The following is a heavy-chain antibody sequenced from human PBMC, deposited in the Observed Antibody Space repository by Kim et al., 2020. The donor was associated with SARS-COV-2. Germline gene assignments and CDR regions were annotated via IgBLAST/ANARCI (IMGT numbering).Heavy chain of an antibody. CDR1: GGSISGFV. J-gene: IGHJ4*02. V-gene: IGHV4-59*01. Sequence: SETLSLTCTVSGGSISGFVWSWIRQPPGKGLEWIAYISDSGSTNYNPSLKSRVTISVDSSKNQFSLKVNSVTAADTAVYYCARGGMTTLYSWGQGTLVTVSS. D-gene: IGHD3-16*01. CDR3: ARGGMTTLYS. CDR2: ISDSGST.